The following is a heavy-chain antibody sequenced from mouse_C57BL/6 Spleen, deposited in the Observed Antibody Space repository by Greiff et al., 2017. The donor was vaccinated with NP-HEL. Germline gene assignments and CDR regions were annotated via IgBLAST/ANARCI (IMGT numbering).Heavy chain of an antibody. CDR3: TTCYAIRGGFFAY. V-gene: IGHV14-1*01. Sequence: EVQLQQSGAELVRPGASVKLSCTASGFNIKDYYMHWVKQRPEQGLEWIGRIDPEDGDTEYAPKFQGKATMTADTSSNTAYLQLSSLTSEDTAFYYCTTCYAIRGGFFAYWGQGTLVTVSA. CDR1: GFNIKDYY. J-gene: IGHJ3*01. D-gene: IGHD6-5*01. CDR2: IDPEDGDT.